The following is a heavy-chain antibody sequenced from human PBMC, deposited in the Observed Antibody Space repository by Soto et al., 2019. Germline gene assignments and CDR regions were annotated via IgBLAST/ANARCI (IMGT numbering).Heavy chain of an antibody. D-gene: IGHD6-13*01. CDR2: ISSSSSYT. V-gene: IGHV3-11*06. J-gene: IGHJ6*02. CDR1: GFTFSDYY. CDR3: ARDPLLAADYYYYGMDV. Sequence: SLRLSCAASGFTFSDYYMSWIRQAPGKGLEWVSYISSSSSYTNYADSVKGRFTISRDNAKNSLYLQMNSLRAEDTAVYYCARDPLLAADYYYYGMDVWGQGTTVTVSS.